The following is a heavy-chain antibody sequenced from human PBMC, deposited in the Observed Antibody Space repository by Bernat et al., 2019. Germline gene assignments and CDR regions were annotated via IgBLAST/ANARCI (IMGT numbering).Heavy chain of an antibody. CDR2: ISNSGSNI. J-gene: IGHJ4*02. V-gene: IGHV3-11*01. CDR3: ARSRPEYYFDY. CDR1: GFTFSDYY. Sequence: VQLVESGGGLVKPGGSLRLSCAASGFTFSDYYMGWVRQAPGKGLEWVSYISNSGSNIYYADSVRGRFTISRDNAKNSLYLQMNSLRAEDTAVYYCARSRPEYYFDYWGQGTLVTVS.